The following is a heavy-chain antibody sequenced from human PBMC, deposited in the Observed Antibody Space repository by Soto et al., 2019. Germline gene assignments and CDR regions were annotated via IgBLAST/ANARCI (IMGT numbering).Heavy chain of an antibody. J-gene: IGHJ6*02. CDR2: ISYDGSNK. CDR1: GFTFSSYG. D-gene: IGHD6-19*01. Sequence: GGSLRLSCAASGFTFSSYGMHWVRQAPGKGLEWVAVISYDGSNKYYADSVKGRFTISRDNSKNTLYLQMNSLRAEDTAVYYCAKDASRGWYYYYYGMDVWGQGATVTVSS. CDR3: AKDASRGWYYYYYGMDV. V-gene: IGHV3-30*18.